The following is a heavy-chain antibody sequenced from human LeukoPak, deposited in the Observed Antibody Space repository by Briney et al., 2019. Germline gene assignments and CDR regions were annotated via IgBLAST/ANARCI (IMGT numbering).Heavy chain of an antibody. CDR3: AKSGPPHYYYYYYYMDV. V-gene: IGHV3-30*02. Sequence: GGSLRLSCAASGFTFSSYWMSWVRQAPGEGLEWVAFIRYDGSNKYYADSVKGRFTISRDNSKNTLYLQMNSLRAEDTAVYYCAKSGPPHYYYYYYYMDVWGKGTTVTVSS. CDR2: IRYDGSNK. D-gene: IGHD2-8*02. J-gene: IGHJ6*03. CDR1: GFTFSSYW.